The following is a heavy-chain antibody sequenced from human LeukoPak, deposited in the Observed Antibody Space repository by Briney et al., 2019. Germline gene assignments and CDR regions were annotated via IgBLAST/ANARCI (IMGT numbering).Heavy chain of an antibody. Sequence: ETLSLTCTVSGGSISSYYWSWIRQPPGKGLEWVSAISGSGGSTYYADSVKGRFTISRDNSKNTLYLQMNSLRAEDTAVYYCAKDPREYQLPSLFDYWGQGTLVTVSS. CDR2: ISGSGGST. CDR3: AKDPREYQLPSLFDY. J-gene: IGHJ4*02. D-gene: IGHD2-2*01. V-gene: IGHV3-23*01. CDR1: GGSISSYY.